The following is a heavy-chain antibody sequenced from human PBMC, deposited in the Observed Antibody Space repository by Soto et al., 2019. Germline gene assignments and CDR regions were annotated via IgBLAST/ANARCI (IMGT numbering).Heavy chain of an antibody. J-gene: IGHJ5*02. CDR2: IGTIGDT. CDR1: GFTFSTYD. V-gene: IGHV3-13*01. D-gene: IGHD2-8*01. Sequence: PGGSLRLSCAASGFTFSTYDMHWVRQATGKSLEWVSAIGTIGDTYYLDSVKGRFTISRENAKNSLYPQMNSLRAGDTAVYYCARGRSNQYESSPPPKFDPWGRGTLVTVSS. CDR3: ARGRSNQYESSPPPKFDP.